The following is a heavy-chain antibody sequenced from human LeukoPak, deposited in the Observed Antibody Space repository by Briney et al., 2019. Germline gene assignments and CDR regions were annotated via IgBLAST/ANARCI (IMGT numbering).Heavy chain of an antibody. Sequence: GGSLRLSCAASGFTFSTYAMSWVRQAPGKGLGWVSTISGSGANTYYADSVRGRFTISRDNSKNTLYLHMNSLRAEDTAVYYCAKAMSTDHYDSKGFYRVDFDSWGQGTLVTVSS. D-gene: IGHD3-22*01. CDR2: ISGSGANT. J-gene: IGHJ4*02. CDR3: AKAMSTDHYDSKGFYRVDFDS. V-gene: IGHV3-23*01. CDR1: GFTFSTYA.